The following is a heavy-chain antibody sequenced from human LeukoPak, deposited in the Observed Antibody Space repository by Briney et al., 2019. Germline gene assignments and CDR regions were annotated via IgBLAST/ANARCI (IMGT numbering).Heavy chain of an antibody. CDR1: GGSISSSSYY. Sequence: PSETLSLTCTVSGGSISSSSYYWGWIRQPPGKGLEWIGSIYYSGSTYYNPSLRSRVTISVDTSKNQFSLKLSSVTAADTAVYYCAGGWDTAMYGYWGQGTLVTVSS. CDR3: AGGWDTAMYGY. CDR2: IYYSGST. D-gene: IGHD5-18*01. J-gene: IGHJ4*02. V-gene: IGHV4-39*01.